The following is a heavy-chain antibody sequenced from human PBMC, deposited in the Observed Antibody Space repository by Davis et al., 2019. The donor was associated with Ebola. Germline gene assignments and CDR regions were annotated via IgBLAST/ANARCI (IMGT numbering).Heavy chain of an antibody. J-gene: IGHJ4*02. D-gene: IGHD2-2*01. CDR1: GGSISSGSYY. V-gene: IGHV4-61*09. Sequence: SETLSLTYTVSGGSISSGSYYWSWIRQPAGKGLEWIGHIYTSGSTNYNPSLKSRVTISVDTSKNQFSLKLRSVTAADTAVYYCARHTYQSPGVDWGQGTLATVSS. CDR3: ARHTYQSPGVD. CDR2: IYTSGST.